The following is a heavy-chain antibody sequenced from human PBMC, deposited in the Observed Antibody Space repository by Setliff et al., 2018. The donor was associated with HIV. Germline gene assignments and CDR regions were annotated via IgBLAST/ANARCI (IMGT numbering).Heavy chain of an antibody. J-gene: IGHJ3*02. D-gene: IGHD5-12*01. Sequence: SETLSLTCTVSGGSINYHFWSWIRQPPGKGLEWIGYIYFTGTTNYNPSFKSRVTISVDTSKNQFSLKMGSVTASDTAVYYCARAEMATIVAFDIWGQGTMVTVSS. CDR1: GGSINYHF. CDR3: ARAEMATIVAFDI. CDR2: IYFTGTT. V-gene: IGHV4-59*11.